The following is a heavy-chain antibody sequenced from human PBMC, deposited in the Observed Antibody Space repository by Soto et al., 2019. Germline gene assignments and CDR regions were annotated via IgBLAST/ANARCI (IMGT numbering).Heavy chain of an antibody. Sequence: GGSLRLSCAASGFTFNNYAMSWVRQAPGKGLEWVSAISGSGGGTYYADSVKGRFTISRDNSENTLYLQTDSLRAEDTAVYYCAKGRTVKTLDYWGQGTLVTVSS. CDR2: ISGSGGGT. CDR3: AKGRTVKTLDY. V-gene: IGHV3-23*01. J-gene: IGHJ4*02. CDR1: GFTFNNYA. D-gene: IGHD4-17*01.